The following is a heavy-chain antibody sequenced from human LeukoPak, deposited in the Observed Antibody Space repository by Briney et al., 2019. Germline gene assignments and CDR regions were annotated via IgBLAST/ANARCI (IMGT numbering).Heavy chain of an antibody. CDR3: ARRRYSSGSDY. D-gene: IGHD6-19*01. Sequence: SETLSLTCTVSGGSISSSSYYWGWIRQPPGKGLEWIGDIYYSGSTNYNPSLKSRVTISVDTSKNQFSLKLSSVTAADTAMYYCARRRYSSGSDYWGQGTLVTVSS. CDR1: GGSISSSSYY. CDR2: IYYSGST. J-gene: IGHJ4*02. V-gene: IGHV4-61*05.